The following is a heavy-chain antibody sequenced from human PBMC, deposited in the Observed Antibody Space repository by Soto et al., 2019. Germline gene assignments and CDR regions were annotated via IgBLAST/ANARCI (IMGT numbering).Heavy chain of an antibody. CDR1: GGSISSSNW. CDR3: ARGEVHDFWSGYLDYYYYMDV. Sequence: PSETLSLTCAVSGGSISSSNWWSWVRQPPGKGLEWIGEIYHSGSTNYNPSLKSRVTISVDKSKNQFSLKLSSVTAADTAVYYCARGEVHDFWSGYLDYYYYMDVWGKGTTVTVSS. J-gene: IGHJ6*03. V-gene: IGHV4-4*02. CDR2: IYHSGST. D-gene: IGHD3-3*01.